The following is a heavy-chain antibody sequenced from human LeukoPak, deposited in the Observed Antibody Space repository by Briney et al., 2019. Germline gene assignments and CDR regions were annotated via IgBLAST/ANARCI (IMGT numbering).Heavy chain of an antibody. CDR1: GFTFSVSA. CDR3: TSWRIVGATREAQRSFDY. CDR2: IRSKANSYAT. Sequence: GGSLKLSCAASGFTFSVSAMHWVRQASGKGLERVGRIRSKANSYATAYAASVKGRFTISRDDSKNTAYLQMNSLKTEDTAVYYCTSWRIVGATREAQRSFDYWGQGTLVTVSS. D-gene: IGHD1-26*01. V-gene: IGHV3-73*01. J-gene: IGHJ4*02.